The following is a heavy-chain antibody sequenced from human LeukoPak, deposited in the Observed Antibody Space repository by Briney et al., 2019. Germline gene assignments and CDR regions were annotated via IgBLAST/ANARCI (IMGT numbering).Heavy chain of an antibody. Sequence: SLKLSCKASGVTFSSYAISRVRQAPGPGLEGMGAIIPIFGTANYAQNFQGRVTITSDKSTSTAYTELSSLRSEDTAVYYCAATYYYDSSGYFAFDIWGQGTMVTVSS. D-gene: IGHD3-22*01. CDR2: IIPIFGTA. CDR1: GVTFSSYA. CDR3: AATYYYDSSGYFAFDI. V-gene: IGHV1-69*06. J-gene: IGHJ3*02.